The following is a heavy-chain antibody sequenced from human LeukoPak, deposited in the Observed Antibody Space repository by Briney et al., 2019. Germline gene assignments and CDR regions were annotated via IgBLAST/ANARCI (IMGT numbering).Heavy chain of an antibody. Sequence: SQTLSLTCAVSGGSLSSGLYSWSWIRQPLGKGLEWIGYIYRTGSTYYNPSLKSRVTISVDTSKNQFSLRLSSVTAADTAVYYCARLQYCSGTSCYWFDPWGQGTLVTVSS. J-gene: IGHJ5*02. CDR1: GGSLSSGLYS. CDR3: ARLQYCSGTSCYWFDP. D-gene: IGHD2-2*01. CDR2: IYRTGST. V-gene: IGHV4-30-2*01.